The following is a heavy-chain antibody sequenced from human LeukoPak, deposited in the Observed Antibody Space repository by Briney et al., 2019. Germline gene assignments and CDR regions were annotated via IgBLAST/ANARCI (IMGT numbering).Heavy chain of an antibody. Sequence: KPSETLSLTCAVCGGSFSGYYWSWIRQPPGKGMEWIGEINHSGSTNYNPSLKSRVTISVDTSKNQFSLKLSSVTAADTAVYYCAIVAAAGTGGYWGQGTLVTVSS. CDR3: AIVAAAGTGGY. J-gene: IGHJ4*02. CDR1: GGSFSGYY. CDR2: INHSGST. V-gene: IGHV4-34*01. D-gene: IGHD6-13*01.